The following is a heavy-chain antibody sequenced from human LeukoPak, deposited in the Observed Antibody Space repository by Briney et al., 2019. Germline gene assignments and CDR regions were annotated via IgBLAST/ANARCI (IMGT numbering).Heavy chain of an antibody. Sequence: PSETLSLTCTVSGGSISSYYCSWIRQPPGKGLEWIGYISYSGSTNYNPSLKSRVTISVDTSKNQFSLKLTSVTAADTAVYYCARLRYFDYTRGAFDIWGQGTMVTVSS. V-gene: IGHV4-59*01. D-gene: IGHD3-9*01. CDR3: ARLRYFDYTRGAFDI. J-gene: IGHJ3*02. CDR2: ISYSGST. CDR1: GGSISSYY.